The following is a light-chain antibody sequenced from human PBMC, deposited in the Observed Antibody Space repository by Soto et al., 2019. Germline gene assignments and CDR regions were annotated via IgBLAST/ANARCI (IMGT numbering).Light chain of an antibody. CDR3: QSFDSALSAFV. CDR2: GNN. V-gene: IGLV1-40*01. CDR1: SSNIGAGYD. Sequence: QSVLTQAPSISGAPGQRVTISCTGSSSNIGAGYDVHWFQQFPGTAPRLLIYGNNNRPSGVPDRFSGSESGTSASLAIAGLQAGDEAIYYCQSFDSALSAFVFGTWTKVTVL. J-gene: IGLJ1*01.